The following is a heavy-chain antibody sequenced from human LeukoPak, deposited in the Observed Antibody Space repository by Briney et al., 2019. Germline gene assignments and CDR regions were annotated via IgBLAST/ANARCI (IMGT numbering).Heavy chain of an antibody. CDR3: ARYAPFCSSTSCYNFDY. CDR1: GYSFTTYW. D-gene: IGHD2-2*02. V-gene: IGHV5-51*01. Sequence: GESLKISCKGSGYSFTTYWSGWVRQLPGKGLEGMGIIYPGDSDTKYSPSFQGQITISADKSIITAYLQWSSLKASDTAMYYCARYAPFCSSTSCYNFDYWGQGTMVTVSS. J-gene: IGHJ4*02. CDR2: IYPGDSDT.